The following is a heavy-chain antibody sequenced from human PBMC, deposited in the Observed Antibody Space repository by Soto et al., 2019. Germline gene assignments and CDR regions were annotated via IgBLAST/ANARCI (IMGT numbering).Heavy chain of an antibody. CDR3: ARSGRDYAGNAAY. D-gene: IGHD4-17*01. CDR1: GYTFTNYG. Sequence: QVQLVQSGAEVKEPGASVKVSCKSSGYTFTNYGITWVRQAPGQGLELVGWLSAYSGDTNYAPKFQGRVTMTTDTFTSTAYMALRSLTSDDTAVYCCARSGRDYAGNAAYGGQGTPVSVSS. CDR2: LSAYSGDT. J-gene: IGHJ4*02. V-gene: IGHV1-18*01.